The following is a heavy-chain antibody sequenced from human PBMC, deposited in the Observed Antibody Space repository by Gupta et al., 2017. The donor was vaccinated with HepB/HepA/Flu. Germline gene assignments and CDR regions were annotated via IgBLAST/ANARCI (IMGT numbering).Heavy chain of an antibody. V-gene: IGHV3-7*01. CDR1: RFIFSNFY. J-gene: IGHJ4*02. Sequence: VQLVESGGNLVQPGGSLTLSCAASRFIFSNFYMTWARQAPGKGLEWVAIITPDGRDKDYVDSVRGRFTISRDNAKNSLSLQMNSLTTEDTAIYYCVLGAGDSWGPGTVVTVSS. D-gene: IGHD2-21*01. CDR2: ITPDGRDK. CDR3: VLGAGDS.